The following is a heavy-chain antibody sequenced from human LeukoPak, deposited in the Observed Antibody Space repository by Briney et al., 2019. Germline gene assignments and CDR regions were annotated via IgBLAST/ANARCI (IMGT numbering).Heavy chain of an antibody. CDR2: IYYSGST. V-gene: IGHV4-59*08. Sequence: SETLSLTCTVSGGSISSYYWSWIRQPPGKGLEWIGYIYYSGSTNYNPSLKSRVTISVDTSKNQFSLKLSSVTAADTAMYYCASKVAYCSGGSCYGHFDYWGQGTLVTVSS. CDR3: ASKVAYCSGGSCYGHFDY. D-gene: IGHD2-15*01. J-gene: IGHJ4*02. CDR1: GGSISSYY.